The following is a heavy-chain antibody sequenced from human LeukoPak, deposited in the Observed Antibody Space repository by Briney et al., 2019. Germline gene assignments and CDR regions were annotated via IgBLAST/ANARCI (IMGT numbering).Heavy chain of an antibody. CDR1: GFTFSSYE. CDR3: AREIVSVVAGNFDY. CDR2: ISSSDGTR. J-gene: IGHJ4*02. Sequence: GGSLRLSCAASGFTFSSYEMNWVRQAPGKGLEWVSYISSSDGTRTYADSVKGRLTISRDNAKNSLYLEMNSLRAEDTAVYYCAREIVSVVAGNFDYWGQGTLVTVSS. D-gene: IGHD6-19*01. V-gene: IGHV3-48*03.